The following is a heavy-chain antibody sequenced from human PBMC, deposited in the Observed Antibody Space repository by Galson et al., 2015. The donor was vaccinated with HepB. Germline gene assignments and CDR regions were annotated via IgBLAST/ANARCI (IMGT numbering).Heavy chain of an antibody. D-gene: IGHD1/OR15-1a*01. J-gene: IGHJ4*02. CDR1: GFTFSTFA. Sequence: SLRLSCAASGFTFSTFAMAWVRQAPGQGLEWVSGISVSGVTYDADSVKGRFTISRDNSKNTLYLQMNSLRAEDTAVYYCAKAKDRTPPTQAIFDYWGQGTLVTVSS. CDR3: AKAKDRTPPTQAIFDY. V-gene: IGHV3-23*01. CDR2: ISVSGVT.